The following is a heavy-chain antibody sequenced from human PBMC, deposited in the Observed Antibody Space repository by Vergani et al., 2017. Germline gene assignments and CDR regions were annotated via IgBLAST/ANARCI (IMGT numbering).Heavy chain of an antibody. CDR1: GFTFSSYS. D-gene: IGHD3-3*01. Sequence: EVQLVESGGGLVQPGGSLRLSCAASGFTFSSYSMNWVRQAPGKGLEWVSYISSSSSTIYYADSVKGRFTISRDNAKNSLYLQMNSLRAEDTAVYYCARAGFLEWHPSDYWGQGTLVTVSS. CDR3: ARAGFLEWHPSDY. CDR2: ISSSSSTI. J-gene: IGHJ4*02. V-gene: IGHV3-48*04.